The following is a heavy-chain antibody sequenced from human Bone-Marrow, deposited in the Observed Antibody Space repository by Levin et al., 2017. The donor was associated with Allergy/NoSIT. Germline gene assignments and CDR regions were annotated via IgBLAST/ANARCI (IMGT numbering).Heavy chain of an antibody. CDR3: ARDRVAVPAQTYYFDY. Sequence: GESLKISCVASGFTFNFYSMHWVRQAPGKGLEWVAFILHDASNKYYADSVKGRFTISRDNSKNTLSLQMNSLKTEDTAVYYCARDRVAVPAQTYYFDYWGQGTLVAVSS. CDR2: ILHDASNK. CDR1: GFTFNFYS. V-gene: IGHV3-30*04. J-gene: IGHJ4*02. D-gene: IGHD6-19*01.